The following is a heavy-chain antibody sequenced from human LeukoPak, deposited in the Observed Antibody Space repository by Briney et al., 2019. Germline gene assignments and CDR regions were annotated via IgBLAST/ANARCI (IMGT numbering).Heavy chain of an antibody. CDR2: ISYDGSNK. V-gene: IGHV3-30*18. Sequence: GRSLRLSCAASGFTFSSYGMHWVRQAPGKGLEWVAVISYDGSNKYYADSVKGRFTISRDNSKNTLYLQMNSLRAEDTAVYYCANGPGSSSFYYYYGMDAWGQGTTVTVSS. CDR1: GFTFSSYG. J-gene: IGHJ6*02. D-gene: IGHD6-6*01. CDR3: ANGPGSSSFYYYYGMDA.